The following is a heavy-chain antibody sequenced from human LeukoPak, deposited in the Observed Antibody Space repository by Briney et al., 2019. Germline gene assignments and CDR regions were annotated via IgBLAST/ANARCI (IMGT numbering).Heavy chain of an antibody. V-gene: IGHV1-69*05. J-gene: IGHJ4*02. CDR3: ASGVQLWSIDY. D-gene: IGHD5-18*01. CDR2: IIPIFGTA. Sequence: AASVKVSCKASGGTFSSCAISWVRQAPGQGLEWMGRIIPIFGTANYAQKFQGRVTITTDESTSTAYMELSSLRSEDTAVYYCASGVQLWSIDYWGQGTLVTVSS. CDR1: GGTFSSCA.